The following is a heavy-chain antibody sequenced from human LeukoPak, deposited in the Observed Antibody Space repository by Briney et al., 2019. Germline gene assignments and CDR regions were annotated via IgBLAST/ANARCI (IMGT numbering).Heavy chain of an antibody. Sequence: GGSLRLSCAASGFTVSSDYMNWVRQAPGKGLEWVSVIDSGGSTYYADSVKGRFTISRDNSNNTLYLQMNSLRAEDTAVYYCAREGSITLVRGVIQYFHYMDVWGKGTTVTISS. J-gene: IGHJ6*03. CDR2: IDSGGST. CDR3: AREGSITLVRGVIQYFHYMDV. V-gene: IGHV3-66*01. CDR1: GFTVSSDY. D-gene: IGHD3-10*01.